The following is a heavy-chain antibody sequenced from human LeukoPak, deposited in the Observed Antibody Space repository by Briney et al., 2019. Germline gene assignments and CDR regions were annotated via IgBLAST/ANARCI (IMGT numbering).Heavy chain of an antibody. D-gene: IGHD2-2*01. Sequence: PSETLSLTCTVSGGSISSGGYYWSWIRQHPGKGLEWIGYIYYSGSTYYNPSLKIRVTISVDTSKNQFSLKLSSVTAADTAVYYCASDCSSTSCYSGILWGQGTLVTVSS. CDR2: IYYSGST. J-gene: IGHJ4*02. CDR1: GGSISSGGYY. CDR3: ASDCSSTSCYSGIL. V-gene: IGHV4-31*03.